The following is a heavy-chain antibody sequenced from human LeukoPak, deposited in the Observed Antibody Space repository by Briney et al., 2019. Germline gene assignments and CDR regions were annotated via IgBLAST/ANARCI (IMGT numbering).Heavy chain of an antibody. V-gene: IGHV4-59*01. Sequence: SETLSLTCTVSGGSISGYQWSWIRQPPGKGLEWIGYIYYSGSTNYNPSLKGRVTVSVDTSKNQFSLKLRSVTAADTAVYYCARVGVGTSMDVWGQGTTVTVSS. J-gene: IGHJ6*02. CDR1: GGSISGYQ. CDR2: IYYSGST. D-gene: IGHD2-21*02. CDR3: ARVGVGTSMDV.